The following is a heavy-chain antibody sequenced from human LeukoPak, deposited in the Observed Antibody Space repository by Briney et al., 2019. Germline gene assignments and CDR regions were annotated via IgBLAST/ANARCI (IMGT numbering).Heavy chain of an antibody. CDR2: INHSGST. Sequence: SETLSLTCAVYGGSFSGYCWSWIRQPPGKGLEWIGEINHSGSTNYNPSLKSRVTISVDTSKNQFSLKLSSVTAADTAVYYCARGGSSTRENWFDPWGQGTLVTVSS. J-gene: IGHJ5*02. CDR3: ARGGSSTRENWFDP. CDR1: GGSFSGYC. D-gene: IGHD6-13*01. V-gene: IGHV4-34*01.